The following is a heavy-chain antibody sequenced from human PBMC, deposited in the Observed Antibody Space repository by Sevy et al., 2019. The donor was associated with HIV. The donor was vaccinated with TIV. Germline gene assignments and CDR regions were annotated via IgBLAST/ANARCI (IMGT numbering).Heavy chain of an antibody. CDR2: VYFTGNT. D-gene: IGHD1-1*01. J-gene: IGHJ4*02. Sequence: SETSLTCSVSGDSISSYFWTWVRQSPGKGLEWIGNVYFTGNTDYSPSLKSLVTLSLDTSKSQFSLTLKSVTAADTAIYFCARDSTTRPRVLDYWGQGTLVTVSS. V-gene: IGHV4-59*01. CDR1: GDSISSYF. CDR3: ARDSTTRPRVLDY.